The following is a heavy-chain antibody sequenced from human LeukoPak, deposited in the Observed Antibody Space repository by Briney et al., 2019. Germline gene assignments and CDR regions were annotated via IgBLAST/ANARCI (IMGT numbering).Heavy chain of an antibody. CDR3: ASVVPAAIRGIDY. D-gene: IGHD2-2*02. CDR2: IYYSGST. CDR1: GGSISSGDYY. V-gene: IGHV4-30-4*01. Sequence: SQTLSLTCTGSGGSISSGDYYWSWIRQPPGKGLEWIGYIYYSGSTYYNASLKSRVTISVDTSKNQFSLKLSSVTAADTAVYYCASVVPAAIRGIDYWGQGTLVTVSS. J-gene: IGHJ4*02.